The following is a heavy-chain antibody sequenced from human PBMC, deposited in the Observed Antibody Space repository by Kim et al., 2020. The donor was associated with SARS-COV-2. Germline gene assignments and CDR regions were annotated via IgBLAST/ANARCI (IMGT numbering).Heavy chain of an antibody. CDR2: IKQDGSEK. Sequence: GGSLRLSCAASGFTFSSYWMSWVRQAPGKGLEWVANIKQDGSEKYYVDSVKGRFTISRDNAKNSLYLQMNSLRAEDTAVYYCARATYYDFWCGYQNQYYFDYWGQGTLVTVSS. CDR1: GFTFSSYW. CDR3: ARATYYDFWCGYQNQYYFDY. J-gene: IGHJ4*02. D-gene: IGHD3-3*01. V-gene: IGHV3-7*03.